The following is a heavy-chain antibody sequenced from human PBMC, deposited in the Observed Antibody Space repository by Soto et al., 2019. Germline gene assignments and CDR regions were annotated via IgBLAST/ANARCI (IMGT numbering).Heavy chain of an antibody. D-gene: IGHD4-17*01. Sequence: QVQLVESGGGVVQPGRSLRLSCAASGFTFSSYGMHWVRQAPGKGLEWVAVISYDGSNKYYADSVKGRFTISRDNSKNTLYLQMNSLRAEDTAVYYCAKDLGTGDYGDPFDYWGQGTLVTVSS. V-gene: IGHV3-30*18. CDR3: AKDLGTGDYGDPFDY. CDR2: ISYDGSNK. J-gene: IGHJ4*02. CDR1: GFTFSSYG.